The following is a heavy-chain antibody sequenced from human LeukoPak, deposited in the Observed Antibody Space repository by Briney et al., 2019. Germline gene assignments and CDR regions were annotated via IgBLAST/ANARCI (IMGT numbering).Heavy chain of an antibody. D-gene: IGHD3-22*01. CDR3: ARVTTGGYYNC. J-gene: IGHJ4*02. CDR2: IYTTGST. Sequence: SETLSLTCTVSGGSLSSGTYYWTWIRQPAGKGLEWIGRIYTTGSTNYNPSLKSRVTMSTDTSKNQFSLKLSSVTAADTAVYYCARVTTGGYYNCWGQGTLVTVSS. V-gene: IGHV4-61*02. CDR1: GGSLSSGTYY.